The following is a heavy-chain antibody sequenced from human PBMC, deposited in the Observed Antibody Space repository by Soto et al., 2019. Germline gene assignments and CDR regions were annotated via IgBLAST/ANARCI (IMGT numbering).Heavy chain of an antibody. Sequence: EAQLVESGGGLVQPGGSLRLSCAASGFSFSSYWMSWVRQTPGKGLEWVANIKQDGSEKYYVDSVKGRFTISRDNTKNSLYLQMNSLRPEDTAVYYCARDDWNAVINWFDPWGQGTLVTVSS. CDR2: IKQDGSEK. CDR3: ARDDWNAVINWFDP. V-gene: IGHV3-7*01. D-gene: IGHD1-1*01. CDR1: GFSFSSYW. J-gene: IGHJ5*02.